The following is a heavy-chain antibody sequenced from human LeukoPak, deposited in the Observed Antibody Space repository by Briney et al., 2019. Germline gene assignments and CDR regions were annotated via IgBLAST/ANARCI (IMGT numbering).Heavy chain of an antibody. J-gene: IGHJ4*02. CDR1: GGTFSSYA. D-gene: IGHD3-22*01. CDR3: ARLGYYDSSGYYDY. CDR2: IIPILGTA. V-gene: IGHV1-69*04. Sequence: ASVKVSCKASGGTFSSYAISWVRQAPGQGLEWMGRIIPILGTANYAQKFQGRVTITADKSTSTAYMELSSLRSEDTAVYYCARLGYYDSSGYYDYWGQGTLVTVSS.